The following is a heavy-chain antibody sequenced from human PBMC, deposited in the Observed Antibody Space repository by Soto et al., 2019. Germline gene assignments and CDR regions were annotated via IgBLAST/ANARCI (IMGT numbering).Heavy chain of an antibody. D-gene: IGHD4-4*01. CDR2: AYHNGLT. J-gene: IGHJ4*02. CDR1: GDSVTSNVW. V-gene: IGHV4-4*02. Sequence: QVQLQESGPGLVKPSGTLSLTCAVSGDSVTSNVWWSWVRQPPGKGLEWIGEAYHNGLTDYNPSLKRRVTVSVDTSKNEVSLTLTSLTAADTAIYYCARDATVPGESDRFDYWGQGIMVTVSS. CDR3: ARDATVPGESDRFDY.